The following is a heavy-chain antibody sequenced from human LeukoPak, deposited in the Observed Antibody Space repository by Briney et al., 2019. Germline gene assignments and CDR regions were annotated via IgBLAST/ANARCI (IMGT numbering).Heavy chain of an antibody. CDR3: ARDPSNYRGSQIDY. Sequence: PGGSLRLSCAASGFTFSSYWMSWVRQAPGKGLEWVANIKQDGSEKYYVDSVKGRFTISRDNAKNSLYLQMNSLRAEDTAVYYCARDPSNYRGSQIDYWGQGTLVTVSS. J-gene: IGHJ4*02. CDR1: GFTFSSYW. CDR2: IKQDGSEK. D-gene: IGHD1-26*01. V-gene: IGHV3-7*01.